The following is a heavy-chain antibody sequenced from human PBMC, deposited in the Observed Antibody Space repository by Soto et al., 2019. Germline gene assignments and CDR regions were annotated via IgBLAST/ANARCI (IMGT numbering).Heavy chain of an antibody. CDR1: VASVTSHD. CDR2: TSNPXNP. Sequence: PSETLSLRCFVSVASVTSHDGSWIRHFPGQGLQWIASTSNPXNPKHNPALKSRVTISLATSKNQFSLKLTSMNSADTAVYYCASYSHSCFTHYLDPWRQGTLVTVSS. D-gene: IGHD4-4*01. CDR3: ASYSHSCFTHYLDP. V-gene: IGHV4-59*02. J-gene: IGHJ5*02.